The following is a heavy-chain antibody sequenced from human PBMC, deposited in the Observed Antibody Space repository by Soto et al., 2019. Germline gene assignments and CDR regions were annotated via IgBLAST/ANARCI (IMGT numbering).Heavy chain of an antibody. CDR2: IYYIGNS. J-gene: IGHJ4*02. V-gene: IGHV4-59*08. CDR3: AILNYGDFQLYYFDY. D-gene: IGHD4-17*01. Sequence: PSETLSLTCTVSGGSISPYYWSWIRQPPEKGLEWIGNIYYIGNSNYNPSLKSRVTISLDTSKNQFSLKLSSVTAADTAVYYCAILNYGDFQLYYFDYWGKGTLVTVSS. CDR1: GGSISPYY.